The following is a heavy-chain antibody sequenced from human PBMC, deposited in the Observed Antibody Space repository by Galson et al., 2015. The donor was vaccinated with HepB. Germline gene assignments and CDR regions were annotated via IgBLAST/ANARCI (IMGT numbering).Heavy chain of an antibody. V-gene: IGHV4-61*02. CDR3: AAHCSSTSCYGVDY. J-gene: IGHJ4*02. Sequence: TLALTCTVSGGSFSSGRYYWSWIRQPAGKGREWLGLIYTSESTNYHPSLKIRVTMSEDTSNYQFSLKLSSVTAADTAVYYCAAHCSSTSCYGVDYWGQGTLVTVSS. D-gene: IGHD2-2*01. CDR1: GGSFSSGRYY. CDR2: IYTSEST.